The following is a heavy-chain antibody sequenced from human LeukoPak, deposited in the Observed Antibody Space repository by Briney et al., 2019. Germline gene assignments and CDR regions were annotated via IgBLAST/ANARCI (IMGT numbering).Heavy chain of an antibody. CDR1: GGSISSYY. CDR2: IYTSGST. Sequence: SETLSLTCTVSGGSISSYYWSWIRKPAGKGLEWIGRIYTSGSTNYNPSLKSRVTISVDTSKNQFSLKLSSVTAADTAVYYCARDRGYCSSTSCYLGYYMDVWGKGITVTISS. D-gene: IGHD2-2*01. J-gene: IGHJ6*03. V-gene: IGHV4-4*07. CDR3: ARDRGYCSSTSCYLGYYMDV.